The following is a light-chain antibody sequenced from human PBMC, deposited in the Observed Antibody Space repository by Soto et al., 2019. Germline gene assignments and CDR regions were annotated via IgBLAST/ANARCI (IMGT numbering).Light chain of an antibody. CDR1: QSVSSSY. Sequence: EIVLTQSPGTLSLSPGERATLSCRASQSVSSSYLAWYQQKPGQAPRLHIYGASSRATGIPDRFSGSGSGTDFTLTISRLEPEDFAVYYCQQYGSSPQEYTFGQGTKLEIK. CDR2: GAS. J-gene: IGKJ2*01. V-gene: IGKV3-20*01. CDR3: QQYGSSPQEYT.